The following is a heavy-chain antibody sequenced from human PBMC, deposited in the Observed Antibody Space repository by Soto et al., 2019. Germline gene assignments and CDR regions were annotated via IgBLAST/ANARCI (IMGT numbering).Heavy chain of an antibody. CDR1: GFIFSDYN. CDR2: ISSSGVTI. CDR3: AKALVQLWPNNWFDP. V-gene: IGHV3-48*01. D-gene: IGHD5-18*01. Sequence: GESLRLSCAASGFIFSDYNMNWVRQAPGKGLEWVSYISSSGVTIYYADSVKGRFTISRDNSKNTLYLQMNSLRAEDTAVYYCAKALVQLWPNNWFDPWGQGTLVPVSS. J-gene: IGHJ5*02.